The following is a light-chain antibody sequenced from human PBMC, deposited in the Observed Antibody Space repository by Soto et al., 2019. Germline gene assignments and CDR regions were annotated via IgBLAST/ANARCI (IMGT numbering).Light chain of an antibody. Sequence: EIVLTQSPGTLSLSPGERATLSCRASQSVSSSYLAWYQQKPGQAPRLLIYGASSRATGIPDRFSGSGSGTGFTLTISRLEPDDFAVYCCQQYGSSPVFTFGPATKVDMK. CDR3: QQYGSSPVFT. CDR1: QSVSSSY. J-gene: IGKJ3*01. V-gene: IGKV3-20*01. CDR2: GAS.